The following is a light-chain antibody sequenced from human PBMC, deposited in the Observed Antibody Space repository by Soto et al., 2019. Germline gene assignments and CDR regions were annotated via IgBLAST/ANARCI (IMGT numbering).Light chain of an antibody. V-gene: IGKV1-5*01. CDR2: DAS. Sequence: QVTQSPPTLSASVGDRVTITCRASQTISTWMAWYQQKPGKAPKLLVYDASTLQSGVASRFSGSGSGTEFTLTISRLEPEDFAVYYCQLYAISPKTFGQGTKVDIK. CDR3: QLYAISPKT. CDR1: QTISTW. J-gene: IGKJ1*01.